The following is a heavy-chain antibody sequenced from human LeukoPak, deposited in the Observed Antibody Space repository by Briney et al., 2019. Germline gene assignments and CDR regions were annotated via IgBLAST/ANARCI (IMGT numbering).Heavy chain of an antibody. CDR1: GGSISSYY. V-gene: IGHV4-59*01. Sequence: PSETLSLTCTVSGGSISSYYWSWIRQPPGKGLEWIWYIYYSGSTNYNPSLKSRVTISVDTSKNQFSLKLSSVTAADTAVYYCATGYYYYMDVWGKGTTVTVSS. CDR3: ATGYYYYMDV. J-gene: IGHJ6*03. CDR2: IYYSGST.